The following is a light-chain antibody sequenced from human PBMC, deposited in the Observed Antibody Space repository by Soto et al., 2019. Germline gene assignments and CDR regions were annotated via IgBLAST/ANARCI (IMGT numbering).Light chain of an antibody. CDR3: SSYTSSSTLA. J-gene: IGLJ2*01. CDR1: SSDVGGYNY. CDR2: EVS. V-gene: IGLV2-14*01. Sequence: QSVLTQPASVSGSPGQSITISCTGTSSDVGGYNYVSWYQQHPGKAPKLMIYEVSYRPSGVSNRFSGSKSANTASLTISGLQAEDEADYYCSSYTSSSTLAFGGGTKLTVL.